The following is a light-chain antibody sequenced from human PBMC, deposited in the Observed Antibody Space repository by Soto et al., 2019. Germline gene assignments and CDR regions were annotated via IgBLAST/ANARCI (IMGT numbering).Light chain of an antibody. CDR2: GAS. CDR1: QGIGSD. Sequence: DIQLAQCPSFLSASVGDRVTITCRASQGIGSDLVWYQQKPVKAPKLLIYGASTLQGGVSSRFSGSGSGTEFTLTISSLQPEDFATYYCQQLNSYPLTFGGGTKVEIK. V-gene: IGKV1-9*01. J-gene: IGKJ4*01. CDR3: QQLNSYPLT.